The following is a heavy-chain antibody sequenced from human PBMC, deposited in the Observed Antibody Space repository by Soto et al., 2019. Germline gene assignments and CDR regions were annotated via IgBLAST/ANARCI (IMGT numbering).Heavy chain of an antibody. V-gene: IGHV3-30-3*01. CDR3: ARAYDFWSAYYID. J-gene: IGHJ4*02. Sequence: GGSLRLSCAASEFTFSNYSMHWVRQAPGKGLEWVALISYDASNKYYADSVKGRFTISRDNSKNTLFLQVNSLRAEDTAIYYCARAYDFWSAYYIDWGQGTLVTVSS. D-gene: IGHD3-3*01. CDR1: EFTFSNYS. CDR2: ISYDASNK.